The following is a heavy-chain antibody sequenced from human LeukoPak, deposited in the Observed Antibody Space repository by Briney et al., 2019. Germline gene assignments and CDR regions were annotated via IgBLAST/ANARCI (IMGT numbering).Heavy chain of an antibody. CDR3: AREPITMVRGVIIAFDY. J-gene: IGHJ4*02. D-gene: IGHD3-10*01. V-gene: IGHV1-69*01. CDR1: GGTFISYA. Sequence: GSSVKVSCKASGGTFISYAISWVRQAPGQGLEWMGGIIPIFGTANYAQKFQGRVTITADESTSTAYMELSSLRSEDTAVYYCAREPITMVRGVIIAFDYWGQGTLVTVSS. CDR2: IIPIFGTA.